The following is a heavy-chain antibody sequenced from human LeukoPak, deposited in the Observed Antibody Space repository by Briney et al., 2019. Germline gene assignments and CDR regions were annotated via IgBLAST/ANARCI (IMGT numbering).Heavy chain of an antibody. J-gene: IGHJ4*02. V-gene: IGHV4-59*01. Sequence: PSETLSLTCSVSGGSISSYYWSWIRQPPGKGLEWIGYIYYTGSTDYNPSLKSRVTILVDRSKNQFSLKLSSLTAADTAVYYCARGLPGAVGAADYWGQGTPVTVSS. D-gene: IGHD2-2*01. CDR2: IYYTGST. CDR1: GGSISSYY. CDR3: ARGLPGAVGAADY.